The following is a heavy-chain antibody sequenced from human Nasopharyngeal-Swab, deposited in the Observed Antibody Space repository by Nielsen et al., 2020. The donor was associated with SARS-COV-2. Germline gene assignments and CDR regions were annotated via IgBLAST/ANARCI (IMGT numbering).Heavy chain of an antibody. CDR1: GGSIKSYY. D-gene: IGHD6-19*01. CDR3: ARDSSGWHY. V-gene: IGHV4-59*01. CDR2: FFYSGTP. J-gene: IGHJ4*02. Sequence: GSLRLSCTVSGGSIKSYYWSWVRQPPGKGLEWIGNFFYSGTPNYNPSLKSRVTILVDAPRNQFSLRLNSVTSADTAMYYCARDSSGWHYWGQGTLVTVSS.